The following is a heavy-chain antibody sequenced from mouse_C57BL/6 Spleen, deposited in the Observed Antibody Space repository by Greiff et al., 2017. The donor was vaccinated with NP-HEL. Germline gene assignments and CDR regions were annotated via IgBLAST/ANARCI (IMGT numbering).Heavy chain of an antibody. D-gene: IGHD4-1*01. CDR3: SRGATGTWGYFDY. J-gene: IGHJ2*01. Sequence: VQLKQSVAELVRPGASVKLSCTASGFNIKNTYMHWVKQRPEQGLEWIGRIDPANGNTKYAPKFQGKATITADTSSNTADLQLSSLTSEETAIYYWSRGATGTWGYFDYWGQGTTLTVSS. CDR2: IDPANGNT. CDR1: GFNIKNTY. V-gene: IGHV14-3*01.